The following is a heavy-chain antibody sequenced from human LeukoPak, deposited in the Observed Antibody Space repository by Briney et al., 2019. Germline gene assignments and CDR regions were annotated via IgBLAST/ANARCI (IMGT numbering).Heavy chain of an antibody. CDR1: GFFFSNYW. Sequence: GGSLRLSCAASGFFFSNYWMSWVRQAQGKGLEWVANINLDGNGRFYVDSVKGRFTISRDNNKKSVYLQMNSLRAEDTAVYYCAKGRSRVATINYWGQGTLVTVSS. D-gene: IGHD5-24*01. V-gene: IGHV3-7*01. J-gene: IGHJ4*02. CDR3: AKGRSRVATINY. CDR2: INLDGNGR.